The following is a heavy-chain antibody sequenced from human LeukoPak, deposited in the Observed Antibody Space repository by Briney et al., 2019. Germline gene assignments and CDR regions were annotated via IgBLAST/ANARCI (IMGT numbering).Heavy chain of an antibody. CDR3: ARHRGCSGGTCYRYFDY. D-gene: IGHD2-15*01. Sequence: PWGTLSLTCTVSGGSISSNTYYWGWIRQPPGKGLEWIGSIYYSGSTYYNPSLKSRATISVDTSTNQFSLKLTSVTAADTAVYYCARHRGCSGGTCYRYFDYWGQGTLVTVSS. J-gene: IGHJ4*03. CDR1: GGSISSNTYY. CDR2: IYYSGST. V-gene: IGHV4-39*01.